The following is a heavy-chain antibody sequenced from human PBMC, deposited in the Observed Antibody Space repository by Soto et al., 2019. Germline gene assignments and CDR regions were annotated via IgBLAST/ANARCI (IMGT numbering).Heavy chain of an antibody. J-gene: IGHJ4*02. CDR2: VSASGEST. Sequence: GSLRLSCAASRFTFSTYAVTGVLQTPLKGLEFVSTVSASGESTYYADSVKGRFTVSRDNSKNTLYLQMNSLRAEDTAVYYCALYSSAWSQTRPFDYWGQGTLVTVSS. D-gene: IGHD6-19*01. V-gene: IGHV3-23*01. CDR1: RFTFSTYA. CDR3: ALYSSAWSQTRPFDY.